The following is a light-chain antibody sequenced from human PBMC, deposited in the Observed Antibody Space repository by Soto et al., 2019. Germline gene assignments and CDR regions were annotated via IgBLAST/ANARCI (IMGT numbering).Light chain of an antibody. Sequence: QSALTQPPSASGFPGQSVTISCTGTSSDVGYYDYVSWYQQHPGKAPKLVIYEVTKRPSGVPDRVSASKSGNTASLTVSGLRAEDESDYYCRSYAGSNYLVFARGTK. J-gene: IGLJ2*01. CDR2: EVT. CDR3: RSYAGSNYLV. V-gene: IGLV2-8*01. CDR1: SSDVGYYDY.